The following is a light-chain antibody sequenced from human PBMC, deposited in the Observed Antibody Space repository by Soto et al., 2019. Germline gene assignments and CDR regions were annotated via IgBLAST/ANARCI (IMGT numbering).Light chain of an antibody. CDR2: DVS. Sequence: EIVLTQSPGTLSLSPGERATLSCRSSQSVSSNYLAWYQQKPDQAPRLVIYDVSGRATGIPDRFSGSGSGTDFTLTISSLEPEDFAVYYCHQYGRSPTFGQGTKVEIK. CDR3: HQYGRSPT. CDR1: QSVSSNY. V-gene: IGKV3-20*01. J-gene: IGKJ1*01.